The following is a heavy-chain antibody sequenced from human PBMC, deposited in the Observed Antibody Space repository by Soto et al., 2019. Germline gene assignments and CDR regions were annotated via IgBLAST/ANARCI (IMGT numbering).Heavy chain of an antibody. CDR2: IYYSGST. V-gene: IGHV4-31*03. J-gene: IGHJ6*02. CDR3: TTDPWGKLNLYGSGTSLNYPMDV. Sequence: PSETLSLTCTVSGGSISSGGYYWSWIRQHPGKGLEWIGYIYYSGSTYYNPSLKSRVTISVDTSKNQFSLKLSSVTAADTGVYHCTTDPWGKLNLYGSGTSLNYPMDVWGQGTTVTVSS. CDR1: GGSISSGGYY. D-gene: IGHD3-10*01.